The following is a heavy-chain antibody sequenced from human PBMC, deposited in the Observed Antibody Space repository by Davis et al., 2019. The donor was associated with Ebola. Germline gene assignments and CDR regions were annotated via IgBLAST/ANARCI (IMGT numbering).Heavy chain of an antibody. CDR1: GFAVTNNY. CDR3: VRDPALVVTGGGWFFGI. D-gene: IGHD2-21*02. V-gene: IGHV3-21*01. Sequence: GESLKISCAASGFAVTNNYMAWVRQAPGKGLEWVSFISSSSNYIYYADSVKGRFTVSRDNAKNSLYLQMNSLRAEDTAVYYCVRDPALVVTGGGWFFGIWGRGTLVTVSS. J-gene: IGHJ2*01. CDR2: ISSSSNYI.